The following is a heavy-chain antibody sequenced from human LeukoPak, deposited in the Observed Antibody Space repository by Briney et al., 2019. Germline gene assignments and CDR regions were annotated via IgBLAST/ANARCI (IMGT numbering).Heavy chain of an antibody. Sequence: SETLSLTCTVSGGSISSYYRSWIRQPAGKGLEWIGRIYTSGSTIYTPSLKSRVTMSVDTSKNKFSLKLSSVTAADTAVYYCARVGLGQRGYYYYMDVWGKGTTVTISS. CDR2: IYTSGST. CDR1: GGSISSYY. D-gene: IGHD1-1*01. J-gene: IGHJ6*03. CDR3: ARVGLGQRGYYYYMDV. V-gene: IGHV4-4*07.